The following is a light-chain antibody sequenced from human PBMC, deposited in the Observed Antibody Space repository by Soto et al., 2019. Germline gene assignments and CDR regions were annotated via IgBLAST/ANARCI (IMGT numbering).Light chain of an antibody. V-gene: IGLV2-14*01. CDR3: SSYTTSGSFVV. CDR1: SSDIGAYDY. Sequence: QSALTQPASLSGSPGQSITISCTGTSSDIGAYDYVSWFQQHPGKAPKLMISEVNNRPSGVSDRFSGSKSGNTASLTISGLQAGDEATYYCSSYTTSGSFVVFGGGTKVTVL. CDR2: EVN. J-gene: IGLJ2*01.